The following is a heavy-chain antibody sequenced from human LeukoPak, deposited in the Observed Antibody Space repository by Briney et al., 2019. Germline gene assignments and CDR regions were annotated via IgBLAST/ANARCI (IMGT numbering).Heavy chain of an antibody. J-gene: IGHJ5*02. CDR2: MNPNSGAT. CDR3: ARDRPNNWFDP. CDR1: GYTFTSYD. V-gene: IGHV1-8*01. Sequence: GASVKVSCKASGYTFTSYDINWVRQATGQGLEWMGWMNPNSGATTYAQKFRGRVSVTRDTSISTAYMELSSLRSDDTAVYYCARDRPNNWFDPWGQGTLVTVSS.